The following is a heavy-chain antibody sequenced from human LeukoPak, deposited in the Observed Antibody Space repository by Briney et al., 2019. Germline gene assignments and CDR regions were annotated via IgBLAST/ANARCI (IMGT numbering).Heavy chain of an antibody. Sequence: ASVPVSCTASGYTFTSYAMHWVRQAPGQRLEWMGWINAGNGNTKYSQKFQGRVTITRDTSASTAYMELSSLRSEDTAVYYCARAFWSGYYTGGNWFDPWGQGTLVTVSS. D-gene: IGHD3-3*01. J-gene: IGHJ5*02. V-gene: IGHV1-3*01. CDR1: GYTFTSYA. CDR3: ARAFWSGYYTGGNWFDP. CDR2: INAGNGNT.